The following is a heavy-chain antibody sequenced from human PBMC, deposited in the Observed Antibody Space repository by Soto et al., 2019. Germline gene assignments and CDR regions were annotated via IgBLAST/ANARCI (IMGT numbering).Heavy chain of an antibody. Sequence: SVKVSCKASGYTFNKYPMHWVRQAPGQGLEWMGWINAINGIANYAQKFQGRVTITADKSTSTAYMELSSLRSEDTAVYYCARSPGINYFDYWGQGTLVTVSS. V-gene: IGHV1-69*10. D-gene: IGHD1-20*01. CDR2: INAINGIA. CDR1: GYTFNKYP. J-gene: IGHJ4*02. CDR3: ARSPGINYFDY.